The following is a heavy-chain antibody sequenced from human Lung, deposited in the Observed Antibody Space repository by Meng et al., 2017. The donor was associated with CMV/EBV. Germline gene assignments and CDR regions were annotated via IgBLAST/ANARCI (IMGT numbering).Heavy chain of an antibody. D-gene: IGHD2-2*01. J-gene: IGHJ3*02. CDR1: GGXVSSGSYY. CDR2: IYYSGST. Sequence: SXTXSLXCTVSGGXVSSGSYYWSWIRQPPGKRLEWIGYIYYSGSTNYNPSLKSRVTISVDTSKNQFSLRLSSVTAADTAVYYCAKIGRIVVAPAAGHHSAAFDIWXQGTXVTVSS. CDR3: AKIGRIVVAPAAGHHSAAFDI. V-gene: IGHV4-61*01.